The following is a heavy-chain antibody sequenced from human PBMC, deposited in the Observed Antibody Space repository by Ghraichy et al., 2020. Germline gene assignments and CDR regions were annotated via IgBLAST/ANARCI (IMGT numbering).Heavy chain of an antibody. CDR1: GFTFTNFG. Sequence: GGSLRLSCAASGFTFTNFGINWVRQVPGKGLEWVSYMSGATSTIKYADSVKGRFTISRDNAKNSVFLQMNSLRADDTAVYYCARLRNSYYNVLDYWGQGILVTVAS. D-gene: IGHD3-22*01. J-gene: IGHJ4*02. V-gene: IGHV3-48*04. CDR3: ARLRNSYYNVLDY. CDR2: MSGATSTI.